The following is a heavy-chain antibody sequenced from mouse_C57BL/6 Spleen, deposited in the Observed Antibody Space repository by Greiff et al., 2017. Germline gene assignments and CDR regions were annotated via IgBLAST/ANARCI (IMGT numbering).Heavy chain of an antibody. V-gene: IGHV1-50*01. J-gene: IGHJ1*03. D-gene: IGHD1-1*01. CDR2: IDPSDSYT. CDR3: ANYGSSSGYFDV. Sequence: QVQLKQPGAELVKPGASVKLSCKASGYTFTSYWMQWVKQRPGQGLEWIGEIDPSDSYTNYNQKFKGKATLTVDTSSSTAYMQLSSLTSEDSAVYYCANYGSSSGYFDVWGTGTTVTVSS. CDR1: GYTFTSYW.